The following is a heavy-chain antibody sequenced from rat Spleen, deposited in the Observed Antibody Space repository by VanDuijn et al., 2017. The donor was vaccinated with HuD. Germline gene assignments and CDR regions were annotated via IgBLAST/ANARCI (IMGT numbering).Heavy chain of an antibody. CDR2: ILYDGGRT. V-gene: IGHV5S10*01. D-gene: IGHD4-3*01. CDR1: GFTFSDYN. J-gene: IGHJ3*01. CDR3: ARQDTSGYSNWFAY. Sequence: EVQLVESDGGLVQPGRSLKLSCAASGFTFSDYNMAWVRQAPKKGLEWVATILYDGGRTYYRDSVKGRFTVSRDNAKSTLYLQMDSLRSEDTATYYCARQDTSGYSNWFAYWGQGTLVTVSS.